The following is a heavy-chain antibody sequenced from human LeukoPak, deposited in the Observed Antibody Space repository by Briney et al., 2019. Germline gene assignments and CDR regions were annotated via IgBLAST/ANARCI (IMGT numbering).Heavy chain of an antibody. CDR1: GGSFSDYY. J-gene: IGHJ4*02. Sequence: SETLSLTCVVYGGSFSDYYWSWVRQPPGKGLEWIGEINHSGSTNYNPSLKSRVTISVDTSKNQFSLKLSSVTAADTAVYYCARGRGDYVWGSYRHGLNYWGQGTLVTVSS. D-gene: IGHD3-16*02. CDR3: ARGRGDYVWGSYRHGLNY. V-gene: IGHV4-34*01. CDR2: INHSGST.